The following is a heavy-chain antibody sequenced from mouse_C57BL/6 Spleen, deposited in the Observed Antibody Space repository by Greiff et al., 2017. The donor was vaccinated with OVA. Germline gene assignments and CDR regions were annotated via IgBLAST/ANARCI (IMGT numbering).Heavy chain of an antibody. V-gene: IGHV5-17*01. CDR3: ARPGSSGYFDY. J-gene: IGHJ2*01. D-gene: IGHD1-1*01. CDR2: ISSGSSTI. Sequence: EVKLVESGGGLVKPGGSLKLSCAASGFTFSDYGMHWVRQAPEKGLEWVAYISSGSSTIYYADTVKGRFTISRDNAKNTLFLQMTSLRSEDTAMYYCARPGSSGYFDYWGQGTTLTVSS. CDR1: GFTFSDYG.